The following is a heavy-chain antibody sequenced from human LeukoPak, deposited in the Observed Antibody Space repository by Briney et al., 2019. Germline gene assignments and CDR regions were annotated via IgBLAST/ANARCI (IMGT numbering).Heavy chain of an antibody. CDR1: GYTFTDYY. D-gene: IGHD4-23*01. CDR3: ARFRWGLNPSPDY. CDR2: INPNSGGT. J-gene: IGHJ4*02. Sequence: ASVKVSCKASGYTFTDYYMHWVRQAPGQGLEWMGWINPNSGGTNYAQKFQGRVTMTRDTSISTAYMELSSLRSEDTAVYYCARFRWGLNPSPDYWGQGTLVTVSS. V-gene: IGHV1-2*02.